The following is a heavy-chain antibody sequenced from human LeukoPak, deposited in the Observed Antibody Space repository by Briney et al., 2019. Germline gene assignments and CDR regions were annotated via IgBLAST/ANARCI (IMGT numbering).Heavy chain of an antibody. CDR3: AGGSSFDNWFDP. V-gene: IGHV1-8*01. J-gene: IGHJ5*02. Sequence: ASVKVSCKASGYTFTSYDINWVRQATGQGLEWMGWMNPNSGNTGYAQKFQGRVTMTRNTSISTAYMELSSLRSEDTAVYYCAGGSSFDNWFDPWGQGTLVTVSS. CDR2: MNPNSGNT. D-gene: IGHD6-6*01. CDR1: GYTFTSYD.